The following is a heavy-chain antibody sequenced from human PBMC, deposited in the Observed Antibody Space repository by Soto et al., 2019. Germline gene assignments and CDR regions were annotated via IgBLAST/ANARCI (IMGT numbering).Heavy chain of an antibody. J-gene: IGHJ4*02. CDR2: INDSGST. CDR1: GGSFSGYY. V-gene: IGHV4-34*01. CDR3: ARGPKNLMY. Sequence: SETLSLTCGVSGGSFSGYYSTWIRQPPGKGLEWIGAINDSGSTNYNPSLKSRATMSIDTSKNQFSLKLDSVTAADTAVYYCARGPKNLMYWSQGTLVTVSS. D-gene: IGHD2-8*01.